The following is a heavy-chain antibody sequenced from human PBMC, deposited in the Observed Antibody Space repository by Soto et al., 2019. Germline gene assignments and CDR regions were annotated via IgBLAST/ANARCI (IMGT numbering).Heavy chain of an antibody. CDR2: ISGSGDST. CDR3: ARVIRFLEWSEALEGYYYGMDV. Sequence: GGSLRLSCSASGFTFSSYAMSWVRQAPGKGLAWSSDISGSGDSTYYADSVKGRFTISRDNSKNTLYLQMNSLRAEDTAVYYCARVIRFLEWSEALEGYYYGMDVWGQRTTVTV. CDR1: GFTFSSYA. D-gene: IGHD3-3*01. V-gene: IGHV3-23*01. J-gene: IGHJ6*02.